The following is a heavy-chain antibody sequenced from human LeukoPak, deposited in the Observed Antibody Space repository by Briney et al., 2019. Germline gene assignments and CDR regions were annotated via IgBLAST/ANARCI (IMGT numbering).Heavy chain of an antibody. CDR2: VYYSGRT. J-gene: IGHJ6*03. CDR3: ARQPTYYYYYMDV. Sequence: SETLSLTCTVSGGSISSSIYYWGWICQPPGKGLEWIGSVYYSGRTYYNPSLKSRVTISVDTSKNQFSLKLSSVTAADTAVFYCARQPTYYYYYMDVWGKGTTVTVSS. V-gene: IGHV4-39*01. D-gene: IGHD4-11*01. CDR1: GGSISSSIYY.